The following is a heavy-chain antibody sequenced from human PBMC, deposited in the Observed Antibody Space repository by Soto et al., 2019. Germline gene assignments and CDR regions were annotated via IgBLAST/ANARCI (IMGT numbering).Heavy chain of an antibody. V-gene: IGHV3-48*03. CDR2: ISNYGRTI. CDR3: AELLTAFNY. D-gene: IGHD3-9*01. J-gene: IGHJ4*02. Sequence: GESLKISCATSGTTFSHHALNWVRQAPGKGLEWLAYISNYGRTIYYADSVKGRFTISRDNTKNLLYLQMNSLRAEDTAIYYCAELLTAFNYWGQGTLVTVSS. CDR1: GTTFSHHA.